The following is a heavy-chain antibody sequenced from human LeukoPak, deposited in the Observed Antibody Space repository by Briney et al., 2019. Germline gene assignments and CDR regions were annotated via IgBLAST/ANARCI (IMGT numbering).Heavy chain of an antibody. D-gene: IGHD2-8*02. CDR2: ISGSGGST. Sequence: GGSLRLSCAGSGFTFSSYAMNWVRQAPGKGLEWVSVISGSGGSTYYVDSVKGRFTISRDNSKNTLYLQMNSLRAEDTAVYYCAKTARIYARGVFVYWGQGTLVSVSS. CDR3: AKTARIYARGVFVY. CDR1: GFTFSSYA. J-gene: IGHJ4*02. V-gene: IGHV3-23*01.